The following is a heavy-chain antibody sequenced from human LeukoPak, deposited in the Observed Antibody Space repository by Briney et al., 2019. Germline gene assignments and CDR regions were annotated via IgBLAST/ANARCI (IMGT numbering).Heavy chain of an antibody. Sequence: GGSLRLSCAASGFTFSSYSMNWVRQAPGKGLEWVSSISSSSSYIYYADSVKGRFTISRDNAKNSLYLQMNSLRAEDTAVYYRARRDCWSFKCYSFDYWGQGILVSVSS. V-gene: IGHV3-21*04. CDR1: GFTFSSYS. D-gene: IGHD3-3*01. J-gene: IGHJ4*02. CDR3: ARRDCWSFKCYSFDY. CDR2: ISSSSSYI.